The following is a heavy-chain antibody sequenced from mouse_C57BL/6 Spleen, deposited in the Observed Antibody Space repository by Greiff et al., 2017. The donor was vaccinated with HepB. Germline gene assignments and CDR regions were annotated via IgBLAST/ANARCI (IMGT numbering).Heavy chain of an antibody. V-gene: IGHV1-55*01. D-gene: IGHD1-1*01. CDR1: GYTFTSYW. Sequence: QVQLQQPGAELVKPGASVKMSCKASGYTFTSYWITWVKQRPGQGLEWIGDIYPGSGSTNYNEKFKSKATLTVDTSSSTAYMQLSSLTSEDSAVYYCARNYGSSYLWFAYWGQGTLVTVPA. CDR2: IYPGSGST. CDR3: ARNYGSSYLWFAY. J-gene: IGHJ3*01.